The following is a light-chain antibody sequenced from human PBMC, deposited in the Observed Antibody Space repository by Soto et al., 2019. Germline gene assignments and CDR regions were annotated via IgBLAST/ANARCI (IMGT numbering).Light chain of an antibody. CDR3: AAWDESPNVPV. CDR1: NSNIGRNT. J-gene: IGLJ2*01. V-gene: IGLV1-44*01. Sequence: QAVVTQPPSASGTPGQRVTISCSGSNSNIGRNTVNWYQQLPGAAPNLLIYSNNERPSGVPDRFSGSKSGTSASLAISGLQFEDEADYYCAAWDESPNVPVFGGGTKLTVL. CDR2: SNN.